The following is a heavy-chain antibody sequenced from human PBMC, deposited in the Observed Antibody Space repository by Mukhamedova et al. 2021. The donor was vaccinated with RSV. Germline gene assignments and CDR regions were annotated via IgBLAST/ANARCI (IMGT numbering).Heavy chain of an antibody. V-gene: IGHV3-21*01. J-gene: IGHJ6*03. CDR3: VRNVPSYHMDV. D-gene: IGHD1-1*01. CDR1: S. Sequence: SMYWVRQAPGKGLEWVSSISPSSNYIYYADSVKGRFTISRDNAKSSLDLQMNSLRAEDTAVYYCVRNVPSYHMDVWGEGTTVTVS. CDR2: ISPSSNYI.